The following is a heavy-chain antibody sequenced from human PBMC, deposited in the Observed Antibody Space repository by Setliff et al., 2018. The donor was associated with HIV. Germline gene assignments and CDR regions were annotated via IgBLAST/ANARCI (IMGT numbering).Heavy chain of an antibody. CDR3: AREGARCTSVRCYTPDY. D-gene: IGHD2-2*02. CDR2: ISPDGSAT. CDR1: GFTFSSAW. Sequence: GGSLRLSCAASGFTFSSAWMGWVRQAPAKGLEWVANISPDGSATYYVDSVKGRFTISRDNAKNSLYLQLNSLRVEDTAVYYCAREGARCTSVRCYTPDYWGQGTLVTVSS. J-gene: IGHJ4*02. V-gene: IGHV3-7*01.